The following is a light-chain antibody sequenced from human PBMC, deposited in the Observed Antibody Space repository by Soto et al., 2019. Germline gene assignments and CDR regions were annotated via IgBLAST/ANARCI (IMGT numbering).Light chain of an antibody. Sequence: DIQMTHSPSSLSASVQDRVPITCLASEAINFYLNWYQQKPGKAPKPLIYAASNLQSGVPSRFSASGSGTEFSLTLNSLQPEDFATYYCQQSYSNPWTFGEGTKVDIK. CDR2: AAS. CDR1: EAINFY. J-gene: IGKJ1*01. V-gene: IGKV1-39*01. CDR3: QQSYSNPWT.